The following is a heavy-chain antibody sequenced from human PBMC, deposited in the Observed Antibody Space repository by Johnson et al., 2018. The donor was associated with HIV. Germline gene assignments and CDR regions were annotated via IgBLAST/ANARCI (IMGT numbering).Heavy chain of an antibody. V-gene: IGHV3-66*01. J-gene: IGHJ3*01. CDR1: GFTVSSNY. Sequence: VQLVESGGGLVKPGGSLRLSCAASGFTVSSNYMTWVRQAPGKGLEWVSVFYSGGTTYYADSVKGRFTIFRDNAKNTVYLQMNSLRAEDMAVYFCVREGPSERAGFDFWGQGTMVTVSS. CDR3: VREGPSERAGFDF. CDR2: FYSGGTT.